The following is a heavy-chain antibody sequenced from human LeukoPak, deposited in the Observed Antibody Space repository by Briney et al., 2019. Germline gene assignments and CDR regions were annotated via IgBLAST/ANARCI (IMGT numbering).Heavy chain of an antibody. D-gene: IGHD3-22*01. V-gene: IGHV4-39*01. CDR1: GGSISSSSYY. Sequence: SETLSLTCTVSGGSISSSSYYWGWIRQPPGKGLEWIGSIYYSGSTYYNPSLKSRVTISVDTSKNQFSLKLSSVTAADTAVYYCARLVRGYHDSSGYPDYWGQGTLVTVSS. CDR2: IYYSGST. CDR3: ARLVRGYHDSSGYPDY. J-gene: IGHJ4*02.